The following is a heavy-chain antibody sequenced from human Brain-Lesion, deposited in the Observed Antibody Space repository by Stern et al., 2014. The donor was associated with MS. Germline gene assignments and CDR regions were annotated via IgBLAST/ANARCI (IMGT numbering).Heavy chain of an antibody. CDR2: MSNTGAIG. J-gene: IGHJ3*01. Sequence: QVQLVVSGGDLVKPVGSPGVSCAASGFTFSGYHIDWFRQAPGEGVGGALSMSNTGAIGFYADAGMSRFTISRDKPNDSLSLHMTRLRAEDPAVYSCARAYCGGNCRNERAFDVWGLGSRVTVSS. D-gene: IGHD2-21*01. CDR1: GFTFSGYH. V-gene: IGHV3-11*01. CDR3: ARAYCGGNCRNERAFDV.